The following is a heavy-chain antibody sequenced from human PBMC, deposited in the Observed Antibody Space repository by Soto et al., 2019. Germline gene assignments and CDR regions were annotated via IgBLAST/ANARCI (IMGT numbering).Heavy chain of an antibody. V-gene: IGHV3-30*18. CDR1: GFTFSSYG. J-gene: IGHJ3*02. CDR3: AKDQYYYDSSGYYVSSGAQWHAFDI. Sequence: GGSLRLSCAASGFTFSSYGMHWVLQAPGKGLEWVAVISYDGSNKYYADSVKGRFTISRDNSKNTLYLQMNSLRAEDTAVYYCAKDQYYYDSSGYYVSSGAQWHAFDIWGQGTMVTVSS. CDR2: ISYDGSNK. D-gene: IGHD3-22*01.